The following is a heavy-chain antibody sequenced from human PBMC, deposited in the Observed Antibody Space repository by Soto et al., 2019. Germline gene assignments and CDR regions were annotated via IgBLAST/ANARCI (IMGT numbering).Heavy chain of an antibody. CDR3: ARVAGDGSSGYYYFDS. CDR1: GGSISSYY. V-gene: IGHV4-59*01. J-gene: IGHJ4*02. Sequence: PSETLSLTCTVSGGSISSYYWSWIRQPTGKGLEWIGYIYYSGSTNYNPSLKSRVTISVDTSKNQFSLKLSSVTAADTDAYYWARVAGDGSSGYYYFDSWGQGTLVTVS. D-gene: IGHD3-22*01. CDR2: IYYSGST.